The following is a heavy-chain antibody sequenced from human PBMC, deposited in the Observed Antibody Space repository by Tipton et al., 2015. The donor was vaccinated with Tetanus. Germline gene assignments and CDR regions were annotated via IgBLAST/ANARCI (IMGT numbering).Heavy chain of an antibody. CDR2: ISWNSGSI. Sequence: SLRLSCAASGFTFDDYAMHWVRQAPGKGLEWVSGISWNSGSIGYADSVKGRFTISRDNAKNSLYLQMNSLRAEDTALYYCARAAAEWFGESTFDYWGQGTLVTVSS. CDR1: GFTFDDYA. V-gene: IGHV3-9*01. J-gene: IGHJ4*02. D-gene: IGHD3-10*01. CDR3: ARAAAEWFGESTFDY.